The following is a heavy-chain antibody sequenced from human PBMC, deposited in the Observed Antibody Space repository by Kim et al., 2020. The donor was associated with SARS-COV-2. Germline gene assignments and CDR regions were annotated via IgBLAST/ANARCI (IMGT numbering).Heavy chain of an antibody. CDR1: GYTFTSYA. CDR2: INTNTGNP. Sequence: ASVKVSCKASGYTFTSYAMNWVRQAPGQGLEWMGWINTNTGNPTYAQGFTGRFVFSLDTSVSTAYLQISSLKAEDTAVYYCARDFGGSISRRPTGTTADWGQGTLVTVSS. V-gene: IGHV7-4-1*02. J-gene: IGHJ4*02. D-gene: IGHD4-17*01. CDR3: ARDFGGSISRRPTGTTAD.